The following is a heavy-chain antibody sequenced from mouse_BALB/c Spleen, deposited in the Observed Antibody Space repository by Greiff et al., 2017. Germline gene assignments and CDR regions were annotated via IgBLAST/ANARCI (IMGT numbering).Heavy chain of an antibody. CDR2: IWSGGST. J-gene: IGHJ3*01. V-gene: IGHV2-2*02. CDR1: GFSLTSYG. CDR3: AREGYDGDDPWFAY. D-gene: IGHD2-2*01. Sequence: QVQLQQSGPGLVQPSQSLSITCTVSGFSLTSYGVHWVRQSPGKGLEWLGVIWSGGSTDYNAAFITRLSTSKDNSKSQVFFRMNSLQANDTAIYYCAREGYDGDDPWFAYWGQGTLVTVSA.